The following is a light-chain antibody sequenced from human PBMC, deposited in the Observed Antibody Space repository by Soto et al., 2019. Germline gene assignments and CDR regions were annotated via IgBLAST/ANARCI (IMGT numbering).Light chain of an antibody. Sequence: QSVSESPGKTVTISCTRSSGSIARNYVQWYQQRPGSAPSAVIHEDDQRPSGVPDRFSGSVDRSSNSASLTISGLKTEDEADYYCQSYDSSNQGVFGGGTQLTVL. CDR1: SGSIARNY. CDR2: EDD. CDR3: QSYDSSNQGV. V-gene: IGLV6-57*03. J-gene: IGLJ2*01.